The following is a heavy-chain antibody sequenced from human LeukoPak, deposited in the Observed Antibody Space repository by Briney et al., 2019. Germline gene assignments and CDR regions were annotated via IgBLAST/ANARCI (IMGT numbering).Heavy chain of an antibody. V-gene: IGHV4-34*01. CDR2: INHSGST. CDR1: GGSFSGYY. Sequence: SETLSLTCAVNGGSFSGYYWSWIRQPPGKGLEWIGEINHSGSTNYNPSLKSRVTISVDTSKNQFSLKLSSVTAADTAVYYCARGRGYCSSTSCYEAGYGMDVWGQGTTVTVSS. D-gene: IGHD2-2*01. CDR3: ARGRGYCSSTSCYEAGYGMDV. J-gene: IGHJ6*02.